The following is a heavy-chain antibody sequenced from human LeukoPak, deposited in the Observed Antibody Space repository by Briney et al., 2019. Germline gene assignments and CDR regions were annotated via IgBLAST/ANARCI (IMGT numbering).Heavy chain of an antibody. CDR2: ISGSGGST. D-gene: IGHD6-19*01. J-gene: IGHJ4*02. CDR3: AKDRQWLAGANLEN. V-gene: IGHV3-23*01. Sequence: GGSLRLSCGASGFTFSSYAMSWVRQAPGKGLERVSAISGSGGSTYYADSVKGRFTISRDNSKNTLYLQMNSLRAEDTAVYYCAKDRQWLAGANLENWGQGTLVTVSS. CDR1: GFTFSSYA.